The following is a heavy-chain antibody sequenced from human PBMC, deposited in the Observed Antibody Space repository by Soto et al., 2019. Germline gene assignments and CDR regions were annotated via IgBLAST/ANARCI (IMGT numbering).Heavy chain of an antibody. D-gene: IGHD2-2*01. V-gene: IGHV1-2*04. CDR2: INPNSGGT. Sequence: ASVKVSCKASGYTFTGYYMHWVRQAPGQGLEWLGWINPNSGGTNYAQKFQGWVTMTRDTSISTAYMELSRLRSDDTAVYYCATQVQGRCSSTSCSKEDAFDIWGQGTMVTVSS. J-gene: IGHJ3*02. CDR1: GYTFTGYY. CDR3: ATQVQGRCSSTSCSKEDAFDI.